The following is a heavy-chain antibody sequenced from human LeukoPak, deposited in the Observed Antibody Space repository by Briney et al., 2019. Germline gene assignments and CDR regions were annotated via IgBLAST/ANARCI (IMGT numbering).Heavy chain of an antibody. J-gene: IGHJ4*02. CDR3: ARGPYCSGGSCYSPPDY. Sequence: ASVKVSCKASGYTFTGYYMHWVRQAPGQGLEWMGWINPNSGGTNYAQKFQGRVTMTRDTSISTAYMELSRLRSDDTAVYYCARGPYCSGGSCYSPPDYWGQGTLVTVSS. CDR1: GYTFTGYY. D-gene: IGHD2-15*01. CDR2: INPNSGGT. V-gene: IGHV1-2*02.